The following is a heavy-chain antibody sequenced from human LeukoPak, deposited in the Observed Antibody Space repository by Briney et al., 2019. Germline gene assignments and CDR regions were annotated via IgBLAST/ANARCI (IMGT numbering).Heavy chain of an antibody. CDR1: GFTFDDYA. Sequence: GGSLRLSCAASGFTFDDYAMHWVRQAPGKGLEWISGISWNSGSIGYADSVKGRFTISRDNAKNSLYLQMNSLRAEDTAFYYCVKDIVAAAGIGFDYWGQGTLVTVSS. CDR2: ISWNSGSI. V-gene: IGHV3-9*01. D-gene: IGHD6-13*01. J-gene: IGHJ4*02. CDR3: VKDIVAAAGIGFDY.